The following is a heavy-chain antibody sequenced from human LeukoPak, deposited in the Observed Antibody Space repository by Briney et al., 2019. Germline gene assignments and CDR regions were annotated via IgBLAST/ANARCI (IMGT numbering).Heavy chain of an antibody. Sequence: PSETPSLTCTVSGGSISNSSYYWGWIRQPPGKGLEWIGSLYYSGYTFYNPSLKSRLIISVDTSKNQLSLKVTSVTAADTALYYCARHVCSSTSCPFDPWGQGTLVTVSS. CDR1: GGSISNSSYY. CDR2: LYYSGYT. CDR3: ARHVCSSTSCPFDP. V-gene: IGHV4-39*01. D-gene: IGHD2-2*01. J-gene: IGHJ5*02.